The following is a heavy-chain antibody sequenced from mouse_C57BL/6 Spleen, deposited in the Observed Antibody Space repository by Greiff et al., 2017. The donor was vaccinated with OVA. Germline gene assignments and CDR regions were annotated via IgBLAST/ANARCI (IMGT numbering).Heavy chain of an antibody. CDR1: GFTFSSYT. CDR3: ARRSNYYFDY. CDR2: ISGGGGNT. J-gene: IGHJ2*01. Sequence: DVMLVESGGGLVKPGGSLKLSCAASGFTFSSYTMSWVRQTPEKRLEWVATISGGGGNTYYPDSVKGRFTISRDNAKNTLYLQMSSLRSEDTALYYCARRSNYYFDYWGQGTTLTVSS. D-gene: IGHD2-5*01. V-gene: IGHV5-9*01.